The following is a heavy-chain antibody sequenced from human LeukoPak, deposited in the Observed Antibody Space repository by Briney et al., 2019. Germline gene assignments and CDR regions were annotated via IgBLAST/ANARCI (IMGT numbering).Heavy chain of an antibody. J-gene: IGHJ4*02. V-gene: IGHV4-34*01. CDR2: INHSGST. CDR1: GGSFSGYY. CDR3: AREGYYDFWSGYLPYDY. Sequence: PSETLSLTCAVYGGSFSGYYWSWIRQPPGKGLEWIGEINHSGSTNYNPSLKSRVTMSVDTSKNQFSLKLSSVTAADTAVYYCAREGYYDFWSGYLPYDYWGQGTLVTVSS. D-gene: IGHD3-3*01.